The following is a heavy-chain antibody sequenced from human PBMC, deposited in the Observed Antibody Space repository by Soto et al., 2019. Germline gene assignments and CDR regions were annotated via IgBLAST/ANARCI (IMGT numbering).Heavy chain of an antibody. Sequence: NTSWMSWVRQPPGKGLEWVANIKQDGSEKYYVDSVKGRFTISRDNAKNSLYLQMNSLRAEDTAVYYCARDSYFDDSSGYLDIWGQGTMVTVSS. CDR3: ARDSYFDDSSGYLDI. J-gene: IGHJ3*02. CDR2: IKQDGSEK. D-gene: IGHD3-22*01. CDR1: NTSW. V-gene: IGHV3-7*01.